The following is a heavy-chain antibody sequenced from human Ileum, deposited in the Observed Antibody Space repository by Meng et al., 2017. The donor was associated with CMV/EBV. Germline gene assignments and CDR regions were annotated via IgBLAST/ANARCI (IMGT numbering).Heavy chain of an antibody. D-gene: IGHD3-10*02. CDR2: IHYSGTT. Sequence: QVHLEESGPGLVKPSETLSLTCSGSTDSISNYYWSWIRQAPGKRLEWIGNIHYSGTTNYSPSLNSRVTISLDTSKNQFSLNLRSVTAADTAVYYCAADIASVWMFFWGQGTLVTVSS. V-gene: IGHV4-59*13. CDR3: AADIASVWMFF. CDR1: TDSISNYY. J-gene: IGHJ4*02.